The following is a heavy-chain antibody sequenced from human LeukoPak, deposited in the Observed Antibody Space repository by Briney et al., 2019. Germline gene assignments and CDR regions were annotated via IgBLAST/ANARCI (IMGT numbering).Heavy chain of an antibody. D-gene: IGHD2-15*01. Sequence: GGSLRLSCAASGFTFSSYAMSWVRQAPGKGLEWVSAISGSGGSTYYADSVKGRFTISRDNSKNTLYLQMNSLRAEDTTVYYCFQACSGGSCYLNYFDYWGQGTLVTVSS. CDR1: GFTFSSYA. CDR2: ISGSGGST. J-gene: IGHJ4*02. CDR3: FQACSGGSCYLNYFDY. V-gene: IGHV3-23*01.